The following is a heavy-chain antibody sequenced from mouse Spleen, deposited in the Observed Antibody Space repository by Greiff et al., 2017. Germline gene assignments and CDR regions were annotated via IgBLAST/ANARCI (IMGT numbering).Heavy chain of an antibody. CDR3: ARGITTYFDV. CDR2: ISYDGSN. Sequence: EVQLQQSGPGLVKPSQSLSLTCSVTGYSITSGYYWNWIRQFPGNKLEWMGYISYDGSNNYNPSLKNRISITRDTSKNQFFLKLNSVTTEDTATYYCARGITTYFDVWGAGTTVTVSS. CDR1: GYSITSGYY. V-gene: IGHV3-6*01. D-gene: IGHD2-4*01. J-gene: IGHJ1*01.